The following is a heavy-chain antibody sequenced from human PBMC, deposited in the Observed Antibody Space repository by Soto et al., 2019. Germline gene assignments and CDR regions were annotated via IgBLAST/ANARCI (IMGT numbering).Heavy chain of an antibody. D-gene: IGHD5-18*01. CDR3: AREGAWIQLWSSPFDY. V-gene: IGHV6-1*01. J-gene: IGHJ4*02. CDR2: THYRSKWYN. Sequence: LSQTLSLTCAISGDSVSSNSAAWSWIRLSPSRGLEWLGRTHYRSKWYNDYAVSVKSRITISPDTSKNQFTLQLNSVTPDDTAVYYCAREGAWIQLWSSPFDYWGQGTLVTVSS. CDR1: GDSVSSNSAA.